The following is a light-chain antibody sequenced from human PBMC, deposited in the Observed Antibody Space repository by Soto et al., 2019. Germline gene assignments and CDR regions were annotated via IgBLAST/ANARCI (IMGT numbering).Light chain of an antibody. CDR2: GAS. J-gene: IGKJ4*01. CDR1: QSISVH. V-gene: IGKV1-39*01. Sequence: DIQMTQSPSSLSASIGDRVTITCRASQSISVHLHWYQQKPGKAPNLLIHGASNLQSGVPSRFSGSGSGTDFTLTISSLHPEDFATYYCQQTDSTPQTFGGGTKVDIK. CDR3: QQTDSTPQT.